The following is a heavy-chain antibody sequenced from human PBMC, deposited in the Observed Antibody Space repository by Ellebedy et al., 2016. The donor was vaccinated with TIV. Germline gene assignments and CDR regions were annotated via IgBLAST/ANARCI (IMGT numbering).Heavy chain of an antibody. Sequence: PGGSLRLSCAASGFTFSDYYMCWIRQAQGTGLECVSYISRSRSTMYYADSVKGRFTISRDNAKNSLYLQMNSLRGEDTAVYYCSRYKKVGVVGAANDAFDIWGQGTRVTVSS. D-gene: IGHD2-15*01. CDR1: GFTFSDYY. CDR3: SRYKKVGVVGAANDAFDI. CDR2: ISRSRSTM. V-gene: IGHV3-11*04. J-gene: IGHJ3*02.